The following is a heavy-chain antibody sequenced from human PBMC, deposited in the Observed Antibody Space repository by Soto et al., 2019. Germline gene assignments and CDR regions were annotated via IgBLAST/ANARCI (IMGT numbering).Heavy chain of an antibody. D-gene: IGHD6-19*01. V-gene: IGHV3-23*01. CDR1: GFTFSSYA. Sequence: GGSLRLSCAASGFTFSSYAMSWVRQAPGKGLEWVSAISGSGGSTYYADSVKGRFTISRDNSKNTLYLQMNSLMAEDTAVYYCAKGPEFQWPRQYFYYWGQGTLVTVSS. J-gene: IGHJ4*02. CDR3: AKGPEFQWPRQYFYY. CDR2: ISGSGGST.